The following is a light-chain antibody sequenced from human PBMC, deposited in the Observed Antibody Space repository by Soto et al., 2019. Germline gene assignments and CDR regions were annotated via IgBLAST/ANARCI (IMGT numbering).Light chain of an antibody. CDR1: QSLLHSNGYNY. J-gene: IGKJ5*01. Sequence: DIVMTQSPLSLPVTPGEPASISCRSSQSLLHSNGYNYLDWYLQKPGRTPELLIHGASRLQSGVPARFSGSGSGTDFTLSINSLQPEDFATYYCQQAYSFPITFGQGTRLEI. CDR3: QQAYSFPIT. CDR2: GAS. V-gene: IGKV2-28*01.